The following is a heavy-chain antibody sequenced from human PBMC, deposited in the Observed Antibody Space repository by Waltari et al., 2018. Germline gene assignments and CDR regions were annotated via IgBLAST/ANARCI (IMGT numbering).Heavy chain of an antibody. Sequence: EVQLVESGGVVVQPGGSLRLSCAASGFTFDDYAMHWVRQAPGKGLEWVSLISWDGGRTYYADSVKGRFTISRDNSKNSLYLQMNSLRAEDTALYYCAKDRRGYYYDSSGYSYFDYWGQGTLVTVSS. D-gene: IGHD3-22*01. CDR2: ISWDGGRT. CDR3: AKDRRGYYYDSSGYSYFDY. J-gene: IGHJ4*02. V-gene: IGHV3-43D*04. CDR1: GFTFDDYA.